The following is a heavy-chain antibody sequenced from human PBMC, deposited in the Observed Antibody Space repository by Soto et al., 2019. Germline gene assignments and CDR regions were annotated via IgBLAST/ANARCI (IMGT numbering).Heavy chain of an antibody. CDR3: ATGRSEIVPGAMDT. Sequence: QVQLQESGPGLVKPSETLSLSCTVSGGSFSSYYCNWVRKSAGKGLEWIGRIYPTGSTTYNPSLKSRLTMSVDTSKTPFSLRLTSMTAADTAVYYCATGRSEIVPGAMDTWGQGTLVTVSS. CDR1: GGSFSSYY. D-gene: IGHD2-2*01. V-gene: IGHV4-4*07. CDR2: IYPTGST. J-gene: IGHJ5*02.